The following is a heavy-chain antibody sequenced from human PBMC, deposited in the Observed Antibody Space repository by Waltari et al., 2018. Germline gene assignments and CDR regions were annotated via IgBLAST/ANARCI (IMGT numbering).Heavy chain of an antibody. D-gene: IGHD6-13*01. CDR3: AKEIGALGTPVFDY. CDR2: INNGGVDK. J-gene: IGHJ4*02. V-gene: IGHV3-23*01. CDR1: GFSFTEYA. Sequence: EVQLLESGGGVAQPGGSLTLSCAASGFSFTEYAMSWVRQTPDRGLEWVSGINNGGVDKYCTDSVKGRFTISRDNSRNTLYLQMSSLRAEDTAVYYCAKEIGALGTPVFDYWGQGILVSGSS.